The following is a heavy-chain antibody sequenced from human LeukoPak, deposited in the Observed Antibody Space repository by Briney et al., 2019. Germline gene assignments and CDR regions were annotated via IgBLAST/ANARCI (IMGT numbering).Heavy chain of an antibody. CDR2: ISWNSGSI. V-gene: IGHV3-9*01. J-gene: IGHJ4*02. CDR1: GFTFDDYA. Sequence: GGSLRLSCAASGFTFDDYAMHWVRQAPGKGLEWVSGISWNSGSIGYADSVKGRFTISRDNAKNSLYLQMNSLRAEDTAVYYCARDNYDFWSGYEYYFDYWGQGTLVTVSS. D-gene: IGHD3-3*01. CDR3: ARDNYDFWSGYEYYFDY.